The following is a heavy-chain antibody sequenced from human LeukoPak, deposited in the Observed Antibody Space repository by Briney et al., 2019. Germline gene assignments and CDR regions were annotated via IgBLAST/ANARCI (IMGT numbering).Heavy chain of an antibody. Sequence: GGSLRLSCAASTFTFSCYNMNWHRQTQGKGLEWITYTSSDTATIYYADSVRGRFTISRDNAKNSLYLQMNSLRVEDTAVFYCAREQTRGRYFDIWGRGTLVTVSS. D-gene: IGHD3-10*01. CDR2: TSSDTATI. V-gene: IGHV3-48*01. CDR3: AREQTRGRYFDI. J-gene: IGHJ2*01. CDR1: TFTFSCYN.